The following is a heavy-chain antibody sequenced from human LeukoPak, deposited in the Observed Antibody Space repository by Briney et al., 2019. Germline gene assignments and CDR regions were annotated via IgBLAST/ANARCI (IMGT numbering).Heavy chain of an antibody. V-gene: IGHV3-23*01. CDR3: AKDWASGNYFDH. CDR1: GFIFDSYA. J-gene: IGHJ4*02. Sequence: GGSLRLSCAASGFIFDSYALSWVRQAPGKGLEWLSAISSGGTTYYADSVRGRLAISRDIPKNTLFLQMNSLRADDTAVYYCAKDWASGNYFDHWGQGTLVTVSS. CDR2: ISSGGTT. D-gene: IGHD1-14*01.